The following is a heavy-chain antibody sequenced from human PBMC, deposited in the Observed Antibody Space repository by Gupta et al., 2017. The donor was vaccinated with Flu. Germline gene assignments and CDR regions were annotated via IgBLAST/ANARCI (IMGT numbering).Heavy chain of an antibody. V-gene: IGHV3-7*01. CDR2: INQDGSTK. CDR1: GFPFSDSW. Sequence: EVQLVESGGGLVQPGGSLRLSCAASGFPFSDSWLHWVRQAPGKGLEWVANINQDGSTKNYVDSLKGRFTVSRDNAKNSLYLQMDSLRAEDTAVYFCARNRGWEQFDYWGQGTLVTVSS. CDR3: ARNRGWEQFDY. D-gene: IGHD5-24*01. J-gene: IGHJ4*02.